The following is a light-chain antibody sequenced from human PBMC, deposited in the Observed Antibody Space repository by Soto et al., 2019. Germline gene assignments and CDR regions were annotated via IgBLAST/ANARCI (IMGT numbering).Light chain of an antibody. CDR3: QHRSNWAIP. CDR2: GAS. J-gene: IGKJ5*01. Sequence: DMVVAQSSGTLSLSPGERATLSCRASQSVSNNYLAWYQQKPGQAPRLLIYGASNRATGIPDRFSGSGSGIDFTLTVSSLEPEDFAVYYCQHRSNWAIPFGQGTRLEIK. V-gene: IGKV3D-20*02. CDR1: QSVSNNY.